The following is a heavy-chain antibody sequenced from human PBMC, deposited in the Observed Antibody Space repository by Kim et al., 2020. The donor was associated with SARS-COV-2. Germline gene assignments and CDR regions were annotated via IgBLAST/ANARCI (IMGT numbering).Heavy chain of an antibody. V-gene: IGHV3-73*01. D-gene: IGHD4-17*01. CDR2: IRSKANSYAT. J-gene: IGHJ6*02. Sequence: GGSLRLSCAASGFTFSGSAMHWVRQASGKGLEWVGRIRSKANSYATAYAASVKGRFTISRDDSKNTAYLQMNSLKTEDTAVYYCTSGLTTVTTLYGMDVWGQGTTVTVSS. CDR3: TSGLTTVTTLYGMDV. CDR1: GFTFSGSA.